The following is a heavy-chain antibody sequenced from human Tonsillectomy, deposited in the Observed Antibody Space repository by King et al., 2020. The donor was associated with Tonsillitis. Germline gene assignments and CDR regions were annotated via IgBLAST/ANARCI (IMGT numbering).Heavy chain of an antibody. CDR2: IYDSGST. Sequence: VQLQESGPGLVKPSETLSLTCTVSDGSISSYYWSWIRQPPGKGLEWIGYIYDSGSTNYNPYLKSRVTISVDKSKNHVSLELSSVTAADTAVYFCARGGWLPRFDYWGQGTLVTASS. D-gene: IGHD6-19*01. CDR1: DGSISSYY. CDR3: ARGGWLPRFDY. J-gene: IGHJ4*02. V-gene: IGHV4-59*01.